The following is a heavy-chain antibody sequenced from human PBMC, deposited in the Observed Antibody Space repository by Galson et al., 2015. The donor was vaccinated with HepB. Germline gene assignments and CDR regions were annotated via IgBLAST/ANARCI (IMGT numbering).Heavy chain of an antibody. Sequence: SLRLSCAASGFTFNTFYMTWVRKAPGKGLEWVANIDQGGSRRVYVDSVEGRFTISRDNAKNLVFLQMNSLRAEDTAVYYCGRNGRAAPHYYHYAMDVWGQGTTVTVSS. D-gene: IGHD1-26*01. CDR1: GFTFNTFY. J-gene: IGHJ6*02. CDR3: GRNGRAAPHYYHYAMDV. V-gene: IGHV3-7*01. CDR2: IDQGGSRR.